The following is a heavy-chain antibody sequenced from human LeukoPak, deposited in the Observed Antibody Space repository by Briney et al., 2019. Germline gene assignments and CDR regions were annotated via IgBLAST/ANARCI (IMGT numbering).Heavy chain of an antibody. CDR3: ARDQWGYSNYYDY. CDR1: GGSFSTYY. J-gene: IGHJ4*02. V-gene: IGHV4-34*01. CDR2: INHLGNS. Sequence: PSETLSLTCVVYGGSFSTYYWSWVRQPPGKGLEWIGEINHLGNSNYNPSLSSRINISVDTSQNQFSLRLSSVTAADTAVYYCARDQWGYSNYYDYWGQGTLVTVSS. D-gene: IGHD4-11*01.